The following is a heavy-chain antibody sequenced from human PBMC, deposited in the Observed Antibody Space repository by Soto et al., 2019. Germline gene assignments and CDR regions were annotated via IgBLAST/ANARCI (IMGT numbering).Heavy chain of an antibody. CDR1: NGSITSGGYC. CDR3: ARGTTVTTTTLDY. V-gene: IGHV4-30-2*01. Sequence: PSETLSLTCVVSNGSITSGGYCWGWIRQPPGKGLEWLGYLYESGSTNYNPSLKSRVTISVDTSKNQFSLKLSSVTAADTAVYYCARGTTVTTTTLDYWGQGTLVTVSS. D-gene: IGHD4-17*01. CDR2: LYESGST. J-gene: IGHJ4*02.